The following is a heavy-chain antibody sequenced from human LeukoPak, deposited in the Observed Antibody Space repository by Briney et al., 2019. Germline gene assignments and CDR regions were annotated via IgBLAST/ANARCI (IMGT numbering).Heavy chain of an antibody. D-gene: IGHD6-6*01. V-gene: IGHV4-38-2*02. CDR2: VYHSGST. Sequence: SETLSLTCTVSGYSITSGYYWVWIRQPPGKGLEWIGSVYHSGSTYYSSSLRNRVTLSVDSSKNQFSLKLSSVTAADTAVYYCARARAPVYGYSSSSVRYFDYWGQGTLVTVSS. J-gene: IGHJ4*02. CDR1: GYSITSGYY. CDR3: ARARAPVYGYSSSSVRYFDY.